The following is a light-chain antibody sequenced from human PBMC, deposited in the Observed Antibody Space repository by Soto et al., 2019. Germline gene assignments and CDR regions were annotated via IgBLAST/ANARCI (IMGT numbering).Light chain of an antibody. CDR2: AAS. CDR3: PQVNSFPIT. Sequence: DIQMTQSPSSVSASVGDRVTITCRASQGVSSWLAWYQQKPGKAPKLLIYAASSLQSGVPSRFRGSGSGTDLPLPITRLQPEDFATYSRPQVNSFPITFGQGTRLEIK. V-gene: IGKV1D-12*01. J-gene: IGKJ5*01. CDR1: QGVSSW.